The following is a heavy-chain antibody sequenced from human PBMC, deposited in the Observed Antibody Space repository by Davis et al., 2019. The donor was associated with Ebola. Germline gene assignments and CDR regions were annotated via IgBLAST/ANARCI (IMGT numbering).Heavy chain of an antibody. Sequence: GGSLRLSCAASGFTFSSYWMHWVRQAPGKGLEWVSGISWNSGSIGYADSVKGRFTISRDNAKNSLYLQMNSLRSEDTAVYYCARGLWLVTSDAFDIWGQGTMVTVSS. D-gene: IGHD6-19*01. CDR3: ARGLWLVTSDAFDI. CDR1: GFTFSSYW. CDR2: ISWNSGSI. V-gene: IGHV3-9*01. J-gene: IGHJ3*02.